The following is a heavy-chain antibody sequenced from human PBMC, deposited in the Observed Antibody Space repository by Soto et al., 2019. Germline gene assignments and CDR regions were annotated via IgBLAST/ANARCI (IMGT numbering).Heavy chain of an antibody. D-gene: IGHD1-1*01. CDR2: LSDDGSVK. CDR3: AKYGLETIRASVAFDF. J-gene: IGHJ3*01. V-gene: IGHV3-30*18. Sequence: QVHLVESGGGEVQPGKSLRLSCAASGFTFRNFGMHWVRQAPGKGLEWVAGLSDDGSVKFYSGSVKGRFTISRDNSRDTLSLQMDGLRHDDSAVYYCAKYGLETIRASVAFDFWGRGTGVTVSS. CDR1: GFTFRNFG.